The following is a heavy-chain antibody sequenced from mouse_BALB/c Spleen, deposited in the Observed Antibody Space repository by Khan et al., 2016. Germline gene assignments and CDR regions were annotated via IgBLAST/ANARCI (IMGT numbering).Heavy chain of an antibody. V-gene: IGHV5-12-1*01. CDR2: ISSGGGST. Sequence: EVELVESGGGLVKPGGSLKLSCAASGCAFSSYDMSWVRQTPEKRLEWVAYISSGGGSTYYPDTVKGRFTISRDNAKNTLYLQMSSLKSEDTAMYYCARRPTLTFDYWGQGTTLTVSS. J-gene: IGHJ2*01. CDR1: GCAFSSYD. D-gene: IGHD4-1*02. CDR3: ARRPTLTFDY.